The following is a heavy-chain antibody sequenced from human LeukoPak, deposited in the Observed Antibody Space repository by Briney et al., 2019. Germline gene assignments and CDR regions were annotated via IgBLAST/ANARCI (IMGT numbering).Heavy chain of an antibody. Sequence: GGSLRLSCAASGFTFSSYWMHWVRQAPGKGLEWVANINLEGSERFYVDSVKGRFTISRDNTKNSLYLQMNSLRAEDTAVYYCARDTDDFQGLDIWGQGTMVTVSS. J-gene: IGHJ3*02. D-gene: IGHD3-3*01. CDR2: INLEGSER. CDR3: ARDTDDFQGLDI. V-gene: IGHV3-7*01. CDR1: GFTFSSYW.